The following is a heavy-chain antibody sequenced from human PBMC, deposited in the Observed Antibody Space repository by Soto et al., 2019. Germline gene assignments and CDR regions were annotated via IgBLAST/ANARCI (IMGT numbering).Heavy chain of an antibody. CDR1: GCSISSGGYY. V-gene: IGHV4-31*03. CDR3: AREGSGGYDGYYYGMDV. J-gene: IGHJ6*02. Sequence: SETVSLTCTVSGCSISSGGYYWSWIRQHPGKGLEWIGYIYYSGSTYYNPSLKSRVTISVDTSKNQFSLKLSSVTAADTAVYYCAREGSGGYDGYYYGMDVWGQGTTVTVSS. D-gene: IGHD5-12*01. CDR2: IYYSGST.